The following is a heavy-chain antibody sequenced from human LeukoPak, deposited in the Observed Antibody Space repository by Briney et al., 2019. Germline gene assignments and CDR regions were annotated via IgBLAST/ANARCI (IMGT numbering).Heavy chain of an antibody. V-gene: IGHV3-23*01. CDR3: ARGSGGHGGGPAFDY. CDR1: GFTFSSYA. Sequence: TGGSLRLSCAASGFTFSSYAISWVRQAPGKGQEWVSPISGSGGSTYYADSVKGRFTISRDNSKNTLYLQMNSLRAEDTAVYYCARGSGGHGGGPAFDYWGQGTLVTVSS. J-gene: IGHJ4*02. CDR2: ISGSGGST. D-gene: IGHD2-15*01.